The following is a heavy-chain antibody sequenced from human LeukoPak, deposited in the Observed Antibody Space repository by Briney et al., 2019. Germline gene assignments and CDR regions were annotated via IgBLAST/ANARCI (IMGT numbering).Heavy chain of an antibody. Sequence: SETLSLTCTVSGYSISSGYYWGWIRQPPGKGLEWIGSIYHSGSTYYNPSLKSRVTISVDTSKNQFSLKLSSVTAADTAVYYCEASSGPFDYWGQGTLVTVSS. J-gene: IGHJ4*02. CDR1: GYSISSGYY. CDR3: EASSGPFDY. D-gene: IGHD3-22*01. V-gene: IGHV4-38-2*02. CDR2: IYHSGST.